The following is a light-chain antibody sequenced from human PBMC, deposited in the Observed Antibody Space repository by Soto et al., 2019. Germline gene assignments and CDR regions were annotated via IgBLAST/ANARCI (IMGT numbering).Light chain of an antibody. CDR2: EVS. J-gene: IGLJ1*01. Sequence: QSALTQPPSASGSPGQSVTISCSGTSSDVGTYNHVSWYQQHPGKAPKLMIYEVSTRPSGVPDRFSGSKSGNTASLTVSGLQAEDEADYYCSSYADSNNYVVGTGTKLTVL. V-gene: IGLV2-8*01. CDR1: SSDVGTYNH. CDR3: SSYADSNNYV.